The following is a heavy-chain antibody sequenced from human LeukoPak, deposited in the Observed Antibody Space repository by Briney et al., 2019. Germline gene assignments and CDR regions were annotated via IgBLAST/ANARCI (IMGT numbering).Heavy chain of an antibody. CDR2: ISSSGSTI. D-gene: IGHD1-26*01. Sequence: GGSLRLSCAASGFTFSDYYMSWIRQAPGKGLEWVSYISSSGSTIYYADPVKGRFTISRDNSKNTLYLQMNSLRAEDTAEYYCAKSLLTTASGTGRAFDIWGQGTMVTVSS. CDR1: GFTFSDYY. J-gene: IGHJ3*02. CDR3: AKSLLTTASGTGRAFDI. V-gene: IGHV3-11*01.